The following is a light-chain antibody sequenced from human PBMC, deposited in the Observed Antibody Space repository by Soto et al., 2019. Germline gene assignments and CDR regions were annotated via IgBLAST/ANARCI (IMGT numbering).Light chain of an antibody. CDR2: EVT. CDR1: SSDVGGYNY. J-gene: IGLJ2*01. V-gene: IGLV2-8*01. Sequence: QSALTQPPSASGSPGQSVTISCTGTSSDVGGYNYVSWYQQHPGKAPKLMIYEVTKRPSGVPDRFSGSKSGNTASLTVSGLQAEDEADYYCSSYAGSGNYWIFGGGTKLTVL. CDR3: SSYAGSGNYWI.